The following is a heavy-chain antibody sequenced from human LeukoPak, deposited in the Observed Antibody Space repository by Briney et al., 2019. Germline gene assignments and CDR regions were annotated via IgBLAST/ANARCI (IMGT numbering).Heavy chain of an antibody. CDR1: GDRVSSNSAA. CDR2: TYYRSKWYY. V-gene: IGHV6-1*01. CDR3: ARARIVGATRCLDY. J-gene: IGHJ4*02. D-gene: IGHD1-26*01. Sequence: SQTLSLTCAISGDRVSSNSAAWNWIRQSPSRGLEWLGRTYYRSKWYYDYAVSVKSRITINPDTSKNQFPLQLDSVTLEDTAVYYCARARIVGATRCLDYWGQGTLVTVSS.